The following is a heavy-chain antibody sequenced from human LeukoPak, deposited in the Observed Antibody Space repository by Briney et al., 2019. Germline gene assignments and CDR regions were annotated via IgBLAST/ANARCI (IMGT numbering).Heavy chain of an antibody. D-gene: IGHD6-13*01. CDR3: ARETRGSSSWY. V-gene: IGHV4-39*01. CDR2: IYYSGTT. J-gene: IGHJ4*02. CDR1: GGSISNSYYY. Sequence: PSETLSLTCTVSGGSISNSYYYWGWTRQPPGEALEWIGSIYYSGTTYYKPSLKSRVTISVDTSKNQFSLRLSSVTAADTAVYYCARETRGSSSWYWGRGTLVIVSS.